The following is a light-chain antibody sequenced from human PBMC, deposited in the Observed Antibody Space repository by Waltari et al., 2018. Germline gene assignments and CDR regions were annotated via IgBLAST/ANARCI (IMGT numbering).Light chain of an antibody. V-gene: IGKV3-20*01. CDR2: ETS. Sequence: EIILTHSPGTLSLSPGERVSLSCRASQSVWGSFVAWYQQKPGQAPRLLIYETSTRATGIPDRFRASGSGTDFTLSISSLEPEDFAVYYCHLYGTSLSWAFGQGTKVEVK. CDR1: QSVWGSF. CDR3: HLYGTSLSWA. J-gene: IGKJ1*01.